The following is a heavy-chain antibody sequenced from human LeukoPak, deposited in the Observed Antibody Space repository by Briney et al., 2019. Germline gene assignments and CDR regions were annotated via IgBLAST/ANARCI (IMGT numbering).Heavy chain of an antibody. CDR2: INPNSGGT. Sequence: GASVKVSCKASGYTFTGYYMHWVRQAPGQGLEWMGWINPNSGGTNYAQKFQGRVTMTRDTSISTAYMELSRLRSDDTAVYYCARGPVTTYYYYYMDVWGKGTTVTVSS. J-gene: IGHJ6*03. D-gene: IGHD4-11*01. V-gene: IGHV1-2*02. CDR3: ARGPVTTYYYYYMDV. CDR1: GYTFTGYY.